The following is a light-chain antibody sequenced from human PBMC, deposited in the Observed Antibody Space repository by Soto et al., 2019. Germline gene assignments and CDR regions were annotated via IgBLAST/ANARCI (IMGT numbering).Light chain of an antibody. CDR2: SAS. V-gene: IGKV1-39*01. CDR1: QRIGTF. Sequence: DIQVTQSPSSLSASVGDSVTITCRTSQRIGTFLNWYQQRQGRAPNLLISSASTLQSGVPSRFSGSGSGTDFTLTISSLQPEDFATYYCQQSYRTPITFGQGTRLEI. J-gene: IGKJ5*01. CDR3: QQSYRTPIT.